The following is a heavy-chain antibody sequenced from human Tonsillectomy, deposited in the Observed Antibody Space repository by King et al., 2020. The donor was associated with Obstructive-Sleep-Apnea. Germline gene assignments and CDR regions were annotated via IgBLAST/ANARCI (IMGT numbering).Heavy chain of an antibody. J-gene: IGHJ4*02. CDR2: IKQDGSEN. Sequence: VQLVESGGGLVQPGGSLRLSCAASGFTFSSYWMSWVRQAPGKGLEWVANIKQDGSENYYVDSVKGRFTISKDNAKNSLYLQMNSLRAEDTAVYYCARDLDGPDSSSWTTSRFDYWGQGTLVTVSS. D-gene: IGHD6-13*01. V-gene: IGHV3-7*03. CDR3: ARDLDGPDSSSWTTSRFDY. CDR1: GFTFSSYW.